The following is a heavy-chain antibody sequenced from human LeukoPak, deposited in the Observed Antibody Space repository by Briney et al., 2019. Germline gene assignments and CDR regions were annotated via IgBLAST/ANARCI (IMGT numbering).Heavy chain of an antibody. Sequence: GASVKVSCKASGYTFTSYYMHWVRQAPGQGLEWMAIINPSGGSTSYAQKFQGRVTMTRDISTSTVYMELSSLRSEDTAVYYCARVNPVTAAGNWFDPWGQGTLVTVSS. J-gene: IGHJ5*02. V-gene: IGHV1-46*01. CDR3: ARVNPVTAAGNWFDP. CDR2: INPSGGST. D-gene: IGHD2-21*02. CDR1: GYTFTSYY.